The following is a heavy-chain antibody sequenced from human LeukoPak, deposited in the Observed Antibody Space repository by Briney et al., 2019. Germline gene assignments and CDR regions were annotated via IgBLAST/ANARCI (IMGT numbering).Heavy chain of an antibody. D-gene: IGHD6-13*01. CDR3: ARDDMYSSSWYWFVP. CDR2: IIPILGIA. V-gene: IGHV1-69*04. J-gene: IGHJ5*02. Sequence: SVKVSCKASGGTFSSYAISWVRQAPGQGLEWMGRIIPILGIANYAQKFQGRVTITADKSTSTAYMELSSLRSEDTAVYFCARDDMYSSSWYWFVPWGQGTLVTVSS. CDR1: GGTFSSYA.